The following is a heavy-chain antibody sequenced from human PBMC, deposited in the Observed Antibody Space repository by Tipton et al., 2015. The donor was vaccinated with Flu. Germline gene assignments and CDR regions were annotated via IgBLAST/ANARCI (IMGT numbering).Heavy chain of an antibody. Sequence: TLSLTCTVSGYSISSGYYWGWIRQPPGKGLEWIGSIYHSGSTYYNPSLKSRVTISVDTSKNQFSLKLSSVTAADTAVYCCARDLAPYSSGWYVPLAWGFDYWGQGTLVTVSS. CDR2: IYHSGST. CDR1: GYSISSGYY. V-gene: IGHV4-38-2*02. D-gene: IGHD6-19*01. CDR3: ARDLAPYSSGWYVPLAWGFDY. J-gene: IGHJ4*02.